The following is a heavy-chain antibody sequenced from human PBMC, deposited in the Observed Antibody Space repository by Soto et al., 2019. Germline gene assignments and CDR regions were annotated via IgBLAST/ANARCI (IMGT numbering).Heavy chain of an antibody. CDR3: AKKGAGSGSGTSSQDVGMDV. J-gene: IGHJ6*02. CDR2: ISGSGGST. V-gene: IGHV3-23*01. Sequence: GGSLRLSCAASGFTFSSYAMSWVRQAPGKGLEWVSAISGSGGSTYYADSVKGRFTISRDNSKTTLYLQMNSLRAEDTAVYYCAKKGAGSGSGTSSQDVGMDVRGQGTTVAVSS. D-gene: IGHD3-10*01. CDR1: GFTFSSYA.